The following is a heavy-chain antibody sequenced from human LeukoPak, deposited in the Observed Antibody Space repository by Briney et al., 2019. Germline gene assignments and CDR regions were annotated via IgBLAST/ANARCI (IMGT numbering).Heavy chain of an antibody. CDR2: IYYSGST. Sequence: PSETLSLTCTVSGGSISSSSYYWGWIRQPPGKGLEWIGRIYYSGSTYYNPSLKSRVTISVDTSKNQFSLKLSSVTAADTAVYYCARAASGSYQYNWFDPWGQGTLVTVSS. CDR3: ARAASGSYQYNWFDP. J-gene: IGHJ5*02. D-gene: IGHD1-26*01. CDR1: GGSISSSSYY. V-gene: IGHV4-39*07.